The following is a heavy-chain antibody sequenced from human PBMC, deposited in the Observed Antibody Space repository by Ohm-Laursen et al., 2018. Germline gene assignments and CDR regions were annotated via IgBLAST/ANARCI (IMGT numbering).Heavy chain of an antibody. CDR3: ARGDGSYLLS. J-gene: IGHJ4*02. Sequence: SQTLSLTCTVSGGSISSSSYYWGWIRQPPGKGLEWIGRIYTSGSTNYNPSLKSRVTMSVDTSKNQFSLKLSSVTAADTAMYYCARGDGSYLLSWGQGTLVTVSS. CDR1: GGSISSSSYY. V-gene: IGHV4-61*02. CDR2: IYTSGST. D-gene: IGHD1-26*01.